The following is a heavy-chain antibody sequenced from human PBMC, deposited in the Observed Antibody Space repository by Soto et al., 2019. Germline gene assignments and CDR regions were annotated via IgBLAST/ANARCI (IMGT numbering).Heavy chain of an antibody. D-gene: IGHD6-13*01. Sequence: ASVKVSCKASGYSFTGYYIHWVRQAPRQGLEWLGWINPNSGGTNYAQEFQGWVTMTRDTSISTAYMELSRLRSDDTAVYYCARSAAGPGYGMDGWGQGTTVTVSS. V-gene: IGHV1-2*04. J-gene: IGHJ6*02. CDR3: ARSAAGPGYGMDG. CDR1: GYSFTGYY. CDR2: INPNSGGT.